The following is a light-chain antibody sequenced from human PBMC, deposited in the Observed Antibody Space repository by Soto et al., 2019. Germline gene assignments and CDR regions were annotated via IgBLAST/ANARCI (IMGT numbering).Light chain of an antibody. V-gene: IGLV1-44*01. J-gene: IGLJ1*01. CDR3: SSHAGSNALYV. CDR2: NDN. CDR1: SSNIGSGT. Sequence: QPVLTQPPSASGTPGQRVTFSCSGSSSNIGSGTVNWYQQLPGTAPKLLIYNDNQRPSGVPDRFSGSKSGNTASLTVSGLQAEDEADYYCSSHAGSNALYVFGTGTKLTVL.